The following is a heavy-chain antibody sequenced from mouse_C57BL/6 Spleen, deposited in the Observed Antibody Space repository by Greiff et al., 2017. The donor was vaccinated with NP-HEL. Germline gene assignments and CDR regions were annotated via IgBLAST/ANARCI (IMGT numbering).Heavy chain of an antibody. J-gene: IGHJ4*01. CDR2: IYPGGGYT. Sequence: QVQLQQSGAELVRPGTSVKMSCKASGYTFTNYWIGWAKQRPGHGLEWIGDIYPGGGYTNYNEKFKGKATLTADKSSSTAYMQFSSLTSEDSAIYYCARANGNHYYAMDYWGQGTSVTVSS. V-gene: IGHV1-63*01. CDR1: GYTFTNYW. D-gene: IGHD2-1*01. CDR3: ARANGNHYYAMDY.